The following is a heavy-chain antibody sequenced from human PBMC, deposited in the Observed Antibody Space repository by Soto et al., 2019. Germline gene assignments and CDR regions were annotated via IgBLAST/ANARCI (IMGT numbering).Heavy chain of an antibody. CDR2: IFHTGST. CDR1: GASITSSY. J-gene: IGHJ4*02. D-gene: IGHD3-10*01. Sequence: XGTLSLTCTVSGASITSSYWSWIRQPPGKGLEWIGYIFHTGSTHYNPSFKSRLTMSVDTSKNQFSLNLSSVTAADTAVYYCARAWLGIDYWGQGTLVTVSS. CDR3: ARAWLGIDY. V-gene: IGHV4-59*01.